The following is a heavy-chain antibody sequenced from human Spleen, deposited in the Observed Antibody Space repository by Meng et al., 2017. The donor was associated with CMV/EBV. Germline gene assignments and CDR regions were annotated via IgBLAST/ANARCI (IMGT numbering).Heavy chain of an antibody. V-gene: IGHV1-2*02. CDR3: ARDRGWGAAATGTRPRYGMDV. D-gene: IGHD6-13*01. Sequence: ASVKVSCKASGYTFTNYGFIWVRQAPGQGLEWMGWINPNSGGTNYAEKFQGRVTMTRDTSIRTAHMELARLRSDDTAVYYCARDRGWGAAATGTRPRYGMDVWGPGTTVTVSS. CDR2: INPNSGGT. J-gene: IGHJ6*02. CDR1: GYTFTNYG.